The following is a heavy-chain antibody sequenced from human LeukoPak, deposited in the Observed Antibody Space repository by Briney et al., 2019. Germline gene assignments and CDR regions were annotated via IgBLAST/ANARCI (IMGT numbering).Heavy chain of an antibody. CDR1: GYTFTGYY. CDR3: ARVRIGQQLDKYYYYAMDV. D-gene: IGHD6-13*01. J-gene: IGHJ6*02. Sequence: ASVKVSCKTSGYTFTGYYIHWVRQAPGQGLEWMGWINPNSGGTNYAQKSQGRVTMTTDTSISTAYMEVSRLRSDDTAVYYCARVRIGQQLDKYYYYAMDVWGQGTTVTVSS. CDR2: INPNSGGT. V-gene: IGHV1-2*02.